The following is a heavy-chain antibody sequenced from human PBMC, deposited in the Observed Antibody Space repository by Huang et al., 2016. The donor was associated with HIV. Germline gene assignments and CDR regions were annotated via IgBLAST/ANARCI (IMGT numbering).Heavy chain of an antibody. V-gene: IGHV1-69*13. CDR1: GGTFSKYA. D-gene: IGHD4-17*01. CDR3: ARGQLGSYGDYDVLY. Sequence: QVQLVQSGAEVKTPGSSVKVSCKASGGTFSKYAISWVRQAPGQGVEWRGGIIPMFGTPNYARKCQGRVTITADDSTSTTYVEVSSLRSEDTALYYCARGQLGSYGDYDVLYWGQGTLVTVSS. CDR2: IIPMFGTP. J-gene: IGHJ4*02.